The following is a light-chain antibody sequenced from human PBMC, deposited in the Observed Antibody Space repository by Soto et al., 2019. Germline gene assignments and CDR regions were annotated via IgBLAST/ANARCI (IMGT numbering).Light chain of an antibody. J-gene: IGLJ3*02. V-gene: IGLV2-8*01. Sequence: QSALTQPPSASGSPGPSVTISCTGTSSDVGAYNYVSWYQQHAGKAPKLVIYEVTKRPSGVPDRFSGSKSANTAALTVSGLQAEDEADYYCSSFAPSNTGVFGGGTKLTVL. CDR2: EVT. CDR1: SSDVGAYNY. CDR3: SSFAPSNTGV.